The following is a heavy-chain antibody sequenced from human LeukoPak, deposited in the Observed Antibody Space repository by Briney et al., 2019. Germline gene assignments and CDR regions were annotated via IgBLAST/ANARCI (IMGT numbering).Heavy chain of an antibody. CDR2: MNPNSGNT. CDR1: GYTFTSYD. Sequence: ASVKVSCKASGYTFTSYDINWVRQATGQGLEWMGWMNPNSGNTGYAQKFQGRVTITRNTSISTAYMELSSLGSEDTAVYYCARAISGWGSYHYEYWGQGTLVTVSS. D-gene: IGHD3-16*01. CDR3: ARAISGWGSYHYEY. J-gene: IGHJ4*02. V-gene: IGHV1-8*03.